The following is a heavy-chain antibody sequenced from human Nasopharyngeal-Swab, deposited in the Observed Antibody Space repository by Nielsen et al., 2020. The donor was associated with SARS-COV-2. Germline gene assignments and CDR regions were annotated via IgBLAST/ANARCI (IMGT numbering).Heavy chain of an antibody. D-gene: IGHD6-19*01. CDR1: GGTFSSYA. CDR2: IIPIFGTA. CDR3: ARDFGSGWLDYYYYYMDV. Sequence: SVKVSCKASGGTFSSYAISWVRQAPGQRLEWMGGIIPIFGTANYAQKFQGRVTITADESTSTAYMELSSLRSEDTAVYYCARDFGSGWLDYYYYYMDVWGKGTTVTVSS. J-gene: IGHJ6*03. V-gene: IGHV1-69*13.